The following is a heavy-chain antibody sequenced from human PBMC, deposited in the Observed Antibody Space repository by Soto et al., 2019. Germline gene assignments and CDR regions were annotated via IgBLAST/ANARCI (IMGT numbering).Heavy chain of an antibody. Sequence: GGSLRLSCAASGFTFSSYAMSWVRQAPGKGLEWVSAISGSGGSTYYADSVKGRFTISRDNSKNTLYLQMNSLRAEDTAVYYCAKGVVPAAIDYYYYMDVWGKGTTVTVSS. CDR2: ISGSGGST. CDR1: GFTFSSYA. CDR3: AKGVVPAAIDYYYYMDV. V-gene: IGHV3-23*01. J-gene: IGHJ6*03. D-gene: IGHD2-2*02.